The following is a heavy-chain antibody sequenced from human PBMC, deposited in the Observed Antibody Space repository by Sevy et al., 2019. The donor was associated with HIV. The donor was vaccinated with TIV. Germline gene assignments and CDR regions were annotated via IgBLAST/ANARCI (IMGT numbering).Heavy chain of an antibody. CDR2: ISYDGSNK. D-gene: IGHD6-19*01. CDR3: ARDGAVAGTGYFDY. CDR1: GFTFSSYA. V-gene: IGHV3-30-3*01. J-gene: IGHJ4*02. Sequence: GGSLRLSCAASGFTFSSYAMHWVRQAPGKGLEWVAVISYDGSNKYYADSVKGRFTISRDNSKNTLYLQINSLRAEDTAVYYCARDGAVAGTGYFDYWGQGTLVTVSS.